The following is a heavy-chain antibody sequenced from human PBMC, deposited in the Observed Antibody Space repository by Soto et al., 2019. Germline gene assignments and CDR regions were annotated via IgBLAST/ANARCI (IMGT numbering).Heavy chain of an antibody. D-gene: IGHD3-16*01. Sequence: QVHLVQSGAEVNKPGASVKVSCKASGYTFTSYGIIWGRQAPGQGREWMGWISAYNGNTNYAQKLPGSVTMTTDSSTSTAYSELRSLRSDDTAVYYCERVPKLSSYYYYLDVWGKGTTVTVSS. V-gene: IGHV1-18*01. CDR2: ISAYNGNT. CDR1: GYTFTSYG. J-gene: IGHJ6*03. CDR3: ERVPKLSSYYYYLDV.